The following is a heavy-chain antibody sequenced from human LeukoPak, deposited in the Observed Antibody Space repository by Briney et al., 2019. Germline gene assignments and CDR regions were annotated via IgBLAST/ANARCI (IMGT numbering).Heavy chain of an antibody. V-gene: IGHV3-21*04. CDR1: GFTFNNYN. J-gene: IGHJ4*02. CDR2: ITSSGTYI. Sequence: GGSLRLSCAASGFTFNNYNMNWVRQAPGKALEWVSSITSSGTYIFYADSVKGRFTISRDNAKNSLYLQMNSMRAEDTALYYCAKAGYSSSWYVDYWGQGTLVTVSS. CDR3: AKAGYSSSWYVDY. D-gene: IGHD6-13*01.